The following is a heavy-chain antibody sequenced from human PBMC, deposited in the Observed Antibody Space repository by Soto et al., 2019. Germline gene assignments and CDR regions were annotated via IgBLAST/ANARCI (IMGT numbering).Heavy chain of an antibody. D-gene: IGHD6-13*01. J-gene: IGHJ6*02. Sequence: GGSLRLSCAASGFTFSSYAMHWVRQAPGKGLEWVAVISYDGSNKYYADSVKGRFTISRDNSKNTLYLQMNSLRAEDTAVYYCARDKDSWRYYGMDVWGQGTTVTVSS. V-gene: IGHV3-30-3*01. CDR2: ISYDGSNK. CDR1: GFTFSSYA. CDR3: ARDKDSWRYYGMDV.